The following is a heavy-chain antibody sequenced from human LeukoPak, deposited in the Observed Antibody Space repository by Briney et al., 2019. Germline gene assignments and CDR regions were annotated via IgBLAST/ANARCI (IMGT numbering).Heavy chain of an antibody. CDR3: ARVATLTSRDAFDI. V-gene: IGHV1-18*01. J-gene: IGHJ3*02. CDR1: GGTFSSYA. CDR2: ISAYNGNT. Sequence: GASVKVSCKASGGTFSSYAISWVRQAPGQGLEWMGWISAYNGNTNYAQKLQGRVTMTTDTSTSTAYMELRSLRSDDTAVYYCARVATLTSRDAFDIWGQGTMVTVSS. D-gene: IGHD5-12*01.